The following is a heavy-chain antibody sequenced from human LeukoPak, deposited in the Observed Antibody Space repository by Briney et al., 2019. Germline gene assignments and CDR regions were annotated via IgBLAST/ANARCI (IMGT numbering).Heavy chain of an antibody. V-gene: IGHV3-23*01. CDR3: AKRLPGFGDLLDVWNY. CDR2: ISASGGST. D-gene: IGHD3-10*01. J-gene: IGHJ4*02. Sequence: PGGSLGLSCAASGFTFTNYAMSWVRQAPGKGLEWVSAISASGGSTFYADSVKGRFTVSRDNFKNTLYLQMNSLRADDTAIYYCAKRLPGFGDLLDVWNYWGQGSLVTVSS. CDR1: GFTFTNYA.